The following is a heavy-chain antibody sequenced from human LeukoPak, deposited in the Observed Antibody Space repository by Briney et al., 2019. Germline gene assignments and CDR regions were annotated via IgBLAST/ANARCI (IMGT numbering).Heavy chain of an antibody. CDR2: IKQDGSEK. V-gene: IGHV3-7*01. CDR1: GFTFSSYW. J-gene: IGHJ4*02. Sequence: GGSLRLSCAASGFTFSSYWMNWVRQAPGKGLEWVANIKQDGSEKYYVDSVKGRFTISRDNAKNSLYLQMNSLRAEDTAVYYCARTLNSSGWRHFDYWGQGTLDTVSS. CDR3: ARTLNSSGWRHFDY. D-gene: IGHD6-19*01.